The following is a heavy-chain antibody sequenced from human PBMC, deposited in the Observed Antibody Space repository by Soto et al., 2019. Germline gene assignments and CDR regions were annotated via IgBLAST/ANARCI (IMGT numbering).Heavy chain of an antibody. CDR3: ARDPPGSGWAFDY. D-gene: IGHD6-19*01. J-gene: IGHJ4*02. Sequence: QVQLVESGGGVVQPRRSPRLSCAAAGFTCSTHAMHWVRQAPGKGLVWVAFIWSDGSNKYYADSVKGRATISRDNTKRPLDLQMTSLRAEDTAVYYWARDPPGSGWAFDYWGQGTLVTVSS. V-gene: IGHV3-33*01. CDR2: IWSDGSNK. CDR1: GFTCSTHA.